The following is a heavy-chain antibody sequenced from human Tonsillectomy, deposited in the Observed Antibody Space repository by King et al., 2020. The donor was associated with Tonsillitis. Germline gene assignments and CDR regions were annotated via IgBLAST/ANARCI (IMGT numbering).Heavy chain of an antibody. D-gene: IGHD3-9*01. V-gene: IGHV3-7*01. Sequence: VQLVESGGGLVQPGGSLRLSCAASGFTFSSYWMTWVRQAPGKGLEWVANIKEDGSEKYYVDSVKGRFTISRDNAKNSLYLQMNTLRAEDTAVYYCASSILTGYTCDYWGQGTLVTVSS. CDR3: ASSILTGYTCDY. CDR2: IKEDGSEK. CDR1: GFTFSSYW. J-gene: IGHJ4*02.